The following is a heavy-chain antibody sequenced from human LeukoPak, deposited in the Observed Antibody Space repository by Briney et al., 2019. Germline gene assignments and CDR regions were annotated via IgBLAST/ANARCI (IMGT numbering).Heavy chain of an antibody. V-gene: IGHV4-34*01. CDR2: INHSGST. D-gene: IGHD6-19*01. Sequence: SETLSLTCAVYGGSFSGYYWNWTRQPPGKGLEWIGEINHSGSTNYNPSLKSRVTISVDTSKNQFSLKLSSVTAADTAVYYCARRLAISGWYRSSWFDPWGQGTLVTVSS. CDR1: GGSFSGYY. CDR3: ARRLAISGWYRSSWFDP. J-gene: IGHJ5*02.